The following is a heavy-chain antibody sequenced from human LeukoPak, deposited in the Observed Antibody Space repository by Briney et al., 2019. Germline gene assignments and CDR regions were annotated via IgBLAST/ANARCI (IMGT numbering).Heavy chain of an antibody. V-gene: IGHV1-69*04. CDR1: GGTFSSYA. CDR2: IIPILGIA. CDR3: ARMDVVVPAADP. J-gene: IGHJ5*02. D-gene: IGHD2-2*01. Sequence: ASVKVSCKASGGTFSSYAISWVRQAPGQGLEWMGRIIPILGIANYAQKFQGRVTITADKSTSTAYMELGSLRSEDTAVYYCARMDVVVPAADPWGQGTLVTASS.